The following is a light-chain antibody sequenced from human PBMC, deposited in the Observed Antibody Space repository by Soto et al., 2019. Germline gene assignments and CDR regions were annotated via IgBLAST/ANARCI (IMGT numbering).Light chain of an antibody. V-gene: IGKV1-39*01. CDR3: QQSYSTPRT. CDR1: QSISSY. CDR2: AAS. Sequence: DIQMTQSPSSLSASVGDRVTITCRASQSISSYLNWYQQKPGKAPNRLSYAASSLQSGVPSRFSGSGSGTDFTLAISTLQPEDFATYYCQQSYSTPRTFGQGTKVEIK. J-gene: IGKJ1*01.